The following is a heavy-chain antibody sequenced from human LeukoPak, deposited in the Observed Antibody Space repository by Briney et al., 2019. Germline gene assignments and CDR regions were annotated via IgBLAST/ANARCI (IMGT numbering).Heavy chain of an antibody. CDR2: IYYSGNT. V-gene: IGHV4-39*01. Sequence: SETLSLTCTVSGGSISSSSYYWGWIRQPPGKGLEWIGSIYYSGNTYYNPSLKSRVTISVDTSKNQFSLKLSSVTAADTVVYYCARPRQGDYYFDYWGQGTLVTVSS. D-gene: IGHD2-21*02. CDR1: GGSISSSSYY. CDR3: ARPRQGDYYFDY. J-gene: IGHJ4*02.